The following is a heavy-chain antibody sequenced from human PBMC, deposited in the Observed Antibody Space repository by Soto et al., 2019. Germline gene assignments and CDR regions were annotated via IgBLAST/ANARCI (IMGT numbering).Heavy chain of an antibody. CDR2: IYWNDEW. CDR3: AHRRCSGGSCYFAFDI. J-gene: IGHJ3*02. Sequence: SGPTLVNPTQTLTLTCTFSAFSLSTGGVGVGWIRQPPGKALEWLALIYWNDEWLYSPSLKTRVTITKNTSENQVVFTMTNMDPVDTATYYCAHRRCSGGSCYFAFDIWGQGTMVTVSS. CDR1: AFSLSTGGVG. D-gene: IGHD2-15*01. V-gene: IGHV2-5*01.